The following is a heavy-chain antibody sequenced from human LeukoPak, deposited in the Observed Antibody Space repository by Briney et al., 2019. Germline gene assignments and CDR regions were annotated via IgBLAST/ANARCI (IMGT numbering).Heavy chain of an antibody. Sequence: GRSLRLSCAVSGFTFSSYGMHWVRQAPGKGLEWVAVISYDGSNKYYADSVKGRFTISRDNSKNTLYLQMNSLRAEDTAVYYCAKRGRKGYSYGSDAFDIWGQGTMVTVSS. D-gene: IGHD5-18*01. J-gene: IGHJ3*02. V-gene: IGHV3-30*18. CDR3: AKRGRKGYSYGSDAFDI. CDR2: ISYDGSNK. CDR1: GFTFSSYG.